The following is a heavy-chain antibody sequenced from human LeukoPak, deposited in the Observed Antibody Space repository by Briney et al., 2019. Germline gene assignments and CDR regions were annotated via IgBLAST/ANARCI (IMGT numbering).Heavy chain of an antibody. CDR1: GFTFSSYG. J-gene: IGHJ4*02. CDR2: MQYDGSDI. Sequence: GGSLRLSCAASGFTFSSYGMHWVCQAPGKGLEWVAFMQYDGSDIYYADSVKGRFTISRDNSKNTLYLQMSSLRDADTAVYYCAKDQQLEPFDCWGQGTLVTVSS. V-gene: IGHV3-30*02. CDR3: AKDQQLEPFDC. D-gene: IGHD1-1*01.